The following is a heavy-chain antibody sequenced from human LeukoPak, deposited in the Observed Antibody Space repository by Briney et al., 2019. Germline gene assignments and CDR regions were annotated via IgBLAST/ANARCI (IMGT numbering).Heavy chain of an antibody. D-gene: IGHD1-26*01. CDR3: ARDSGDIVGATNYYYYYYMDV. J-gene: IGHJ6*03. Sequence: SETLSLTCTVSGGSISGYYWSWIRQPAGKGLEWIGRIYTSGSTNYNPSLKSRVTMSVDTSKNQFSLKLSSVTAADTAVYYCARDSGDIVGATNYYYYYYMDVWGKGTTVTVSS. CDR1: GGSISGYY. CDR2: IYTSGST. V-gene: IGHV4-4*07.